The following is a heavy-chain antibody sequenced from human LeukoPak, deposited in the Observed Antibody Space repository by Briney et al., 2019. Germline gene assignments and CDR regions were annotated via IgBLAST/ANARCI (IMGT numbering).Heavy chain of an antibody. CDR2: IYTTGTT. CDR3: ARENDDYTFT. D-gene: IGHD4-17*01. V-gene: IGHV4-4*07. CDR1: GGSLFSSY. J-gene: IGHJ4*02. Sequence: PSETLSLTCTVSGGSLFSSYWSWIRQPAGKGLEWIGRIYTTGTTNYNPSLKSRVAMSVDTSKNQFSLKLTSMTAADTAIFYCARENDDYTFTWGQGILVTVSS.